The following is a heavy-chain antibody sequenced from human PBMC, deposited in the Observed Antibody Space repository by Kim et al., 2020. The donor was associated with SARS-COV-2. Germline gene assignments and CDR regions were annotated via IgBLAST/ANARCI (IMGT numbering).Heavy chain of an antibody. Sequence: ASVKVSCKASGYTFTSYGISWVRQAPGQGLEWMGWISAYNGNTNYAQKLQGRVTMTTDTSTSTAYMELRSLRSDDTAVYYCARDTDLAVAGSRAFDIWGQGTMVTVSA. CDR3: ARDTDLAVAGSRAFDI. J-gene: IGHJ3*02. D-gene: IGHD6-19*01. CDR2: ISAYNGNT. V-gene: IGHV1-18*01. CDR1: GYTFTSYG.